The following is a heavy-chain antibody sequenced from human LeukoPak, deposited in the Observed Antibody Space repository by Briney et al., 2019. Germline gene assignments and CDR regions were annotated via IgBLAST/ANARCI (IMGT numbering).Heavy chain of an antibody. CDR1: GFTFSSYS. D-gene: IGHD3-16*01. CDR2: ISSRSRTI. CDR3: ARGDYPLVGALDI. J-gene: IGHJ3*02. Sequence: GGSLRLSCAASGFTFSSYSMNWVRQAPGKGLEWVSYISSRSRTIYYADSVKGRFTISRDNAKNSLYLQINSLRSDDTAVYYCARGDYPLVGALDIWGQGTMVTVSS. V-gene: IGHV3-48*01.